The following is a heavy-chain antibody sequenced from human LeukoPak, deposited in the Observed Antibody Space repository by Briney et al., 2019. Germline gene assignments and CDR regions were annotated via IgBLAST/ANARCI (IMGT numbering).Heavy chain of an antibody. Sequence: GGPLSLSCAASGFTLSSYAMSWVRQAPGKGLEWVSAISGSGCSTYYAAPVTGRFTISRDNSKNTLYLQMNSLRAEDTAVYYCAKDSGNLLWFGELPFDYWGQGTLVTVSS. CDR3: AKDSGNLLWFGELPFDY. J-gene: IGHJ4*02. D-gene: IGHD3-10*01. CDR2: ISGSGCST. V-gene: IGHV3-23*01. CDR1: GFTLSSYA.